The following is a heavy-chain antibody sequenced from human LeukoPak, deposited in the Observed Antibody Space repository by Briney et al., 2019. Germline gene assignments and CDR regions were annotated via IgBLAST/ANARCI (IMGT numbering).Heavy chain of an antibody. Sequence: SETLSLTCAVSGYSISSGYYWGWIRQPPGKGLEWIGSISHSGSTFYNPSLKRRVTISVDTSKNQFSLKLSSVTAADTAVYYCARHTDSSGYYIGYWGQGTLVTVSS. D-gene: IGHD3-22*01. V-gene: IGHV4-38-2*01. CDR3: ARHTDSSGYYIGY. CDR1: GYSISSGYY. CDR2: ISHSGST. J-gene: IGHJ4*02.